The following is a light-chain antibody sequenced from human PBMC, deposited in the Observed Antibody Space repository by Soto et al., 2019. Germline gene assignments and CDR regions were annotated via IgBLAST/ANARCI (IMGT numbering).Light chain of an antibody. CDR2: EVR. V-gene: IGLV2-23*02. Sequence: QSALTQPASVSGSPGQSITISCTGTSSDVGSYNLVSWYQQHPGKAPKLTIYEVRKRPSGVCNRFSGSKSGNTASLTISGLQAEDEADYYCCSYAGSSTLYVFGTGTKLTVL. CDR3: CSYAGSSTLYV. J-gene: IGLJ1*01. CDR1: SSDVGSYNL.